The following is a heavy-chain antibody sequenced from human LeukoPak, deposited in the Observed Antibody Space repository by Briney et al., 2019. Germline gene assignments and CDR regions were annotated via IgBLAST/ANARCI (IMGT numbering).Heavy chain of an antibody. Sequence: PGGSLRLACAASGFKFSVYTMNWVRQAPGSGLQWVSRTTGTGSQLDDVEYADSVRGRFTISRDNGKESLFLEMRGLRVEDTGIYFCARETGFADAFDFWGRGTLVTVSS. CDR2: TTGTGSQLDDV. CDR3: ARETGFADAFDF. J-gene: IGHJ3*01. V-gene: IGHV3-21*03. CDR1: GFKFSVYT.